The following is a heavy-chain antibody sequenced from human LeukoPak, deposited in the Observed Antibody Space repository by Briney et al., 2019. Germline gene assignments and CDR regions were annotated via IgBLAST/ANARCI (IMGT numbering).Heavy chain of an antibody. D-gene: IGHD3-9*01. V-gene: IGHV3-64*01. J-gene: IGHJ4*02. CDR3: ARGNTLTGYSPY. Sequence: PGGSLRLSCAASGFTFSSSAMHWVRQAPGKGLEYVSGISSNGGITYYAKSVKGRFTISRDNSKNTLFLQMGSLRAEDMAVYYCARGNTLTGYSPYWGQGTLVTVSS. CDR2: ISSNGGIT. CDR1: GFTFSSSA.